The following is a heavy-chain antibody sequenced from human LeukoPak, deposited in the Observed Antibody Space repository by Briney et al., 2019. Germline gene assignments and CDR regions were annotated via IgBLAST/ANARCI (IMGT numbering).Heavy chain of an antibody. D-gene: IGHD4-11*01. V-gene: IGHV4-59*08. CDR1: GGSVSSYY. Sequence: SETLSLTCTVSGGSVSSYYWSWVRQPPGKGLEWIGYLHYSGSTDYNPSLKSRVTTSVDTSNNQFSLRLNSVTAADTAVYFCARHDDYSRAFDIWGQGTMITVSS. CDR3: ARHDDYSRAFDI. CDR2: LHYSGST. J-gene: IGHJ3*02.